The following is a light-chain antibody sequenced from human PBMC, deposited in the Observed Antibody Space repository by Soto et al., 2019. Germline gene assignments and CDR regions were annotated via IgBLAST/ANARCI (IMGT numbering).Light chain of an antibody. CDR3: QQRSNWPRWT. Sequence: EIVLTQSPATLSLSPGERATLSCRASQSVSNYLAWYQQQPGQAPRLLIYDASNRASGIPARFSRSGSGTDFTLIISSLEPADFAVYYCQQRSNWPRWTFGQGTKVE. CDR2: DAS. J-gene: IGKJ1*01. CDR1: QSVSNY. V-gene: IGKV3-11*01.